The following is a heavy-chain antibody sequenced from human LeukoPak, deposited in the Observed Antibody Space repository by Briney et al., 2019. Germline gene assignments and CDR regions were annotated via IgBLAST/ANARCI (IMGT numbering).Heavy chain of an antibody. D-gene: IGHD4-17*01. V-gene: IGHV3-74*01. Sequence: PGGSLRLSCAASGFTFSSYGMHWVRQAPGEGLVWVSRTNSDESRTTYADSVKGRFTISRDNAKNTLYLQMNSLRAEDTAVYYCARGRTTVTSAPGYWGQGTLVTVSS. CDR2: TNSDESRT. CDR3: ARGRTTVTSAPGY. CDR1: GFTFSSYG. J-gene: IGHJ4*02.